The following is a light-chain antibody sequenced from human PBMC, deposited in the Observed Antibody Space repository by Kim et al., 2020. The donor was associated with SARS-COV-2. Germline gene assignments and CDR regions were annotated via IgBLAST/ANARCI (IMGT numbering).Light chain of an antibody. CDR1: SSDVGSYNL. CDR2: EVS. Sequence: VSGSPGQSITISCTGPSSDVGSYNLVSWYQQHPGKAPILMIYEVSKRPSGVSNRFSGSKSGNTASLTISGLQAEGEADYYCCSYVVFGGGTQLTVL. V-gene: IGLV2-23*02. CDR3: CSYVV. J-gene: IGLJ2*01.